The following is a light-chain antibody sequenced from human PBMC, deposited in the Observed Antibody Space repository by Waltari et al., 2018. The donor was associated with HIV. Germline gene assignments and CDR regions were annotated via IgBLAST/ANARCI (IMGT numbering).Light chain of an antibody. CDR3: CSYAGSSTSVV. CDR1: SSDVGSYNL. Sequence: SALTQSASVSGSPGQSITISCTGPSSDVGSYNLVSWYQHHAGKAPKLMIYEVNKRPSGVSNRFSGSKSGNTASLTISGLQAEDEADYYCCSYAGSSTSVVFGGGTKLTVL. J-gene: IGLJ2*01. CDR2: EVN. V-gene: IGLV2-23*02.